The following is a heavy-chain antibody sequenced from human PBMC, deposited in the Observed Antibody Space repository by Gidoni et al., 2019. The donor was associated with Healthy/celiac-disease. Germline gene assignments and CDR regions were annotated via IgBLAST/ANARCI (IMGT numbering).Heavy chain of an antibody. V-gene: IGHV1-69*04. CDR3: ARADYDILTGHYYMDV. CDR2: IIPILGIA. D-gene: IGHD3-9*01. Sequence: QVQLVQSGAEVKKPGSSVKVSCKASGGTFSSYAISWVRQAPGQGLEWMGRIIPILGIANYAQKFQGRVTITADKSTSTAYMELSSLRSEDTAVYYCARADYDILTGHYYMDVWGKGTTVTVSS. J-gene: IGHJ6*03. CDR1: GGTFSSYA.